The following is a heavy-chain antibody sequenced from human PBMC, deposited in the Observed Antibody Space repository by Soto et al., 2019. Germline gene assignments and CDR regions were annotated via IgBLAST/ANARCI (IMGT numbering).Heavy chain of an antibody. Sequence: GGSLRLSCAASGFTFSSYAMSWVRQAPGKGLEWVSAISGSGGSTYYADSVKGRFTISRDNSKNTLYLQMNSLRAEDTAVYYCAKGDSGSYYAHYYYYGMDVWGQGTTVTV. D-gene: IGHD1-26*01. CDR2: ISGSGGST. V-gene: IGHV3-23*01. CDR1: GFTFSSYA. J-gene: IGHJ6*02. CDR3: AKGDSGSYYAHYYYYGMDV.